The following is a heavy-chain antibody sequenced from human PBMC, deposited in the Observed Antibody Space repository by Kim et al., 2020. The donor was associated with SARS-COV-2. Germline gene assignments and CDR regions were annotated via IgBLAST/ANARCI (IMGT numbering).Heavy chain of an antibody. CDR3: ASQVANGWYWYY. Sequence: ASVKVSCKASGYTFTSDAMNWVRQAPGQGLEWMGWINTNTGNPTYAQGLTGRFVFSLDTSGSTAYLQISSLKAEDTAVYYCASQVANGWYWYYWGQGTLSPSPQ. J-gene: IGHJ4*02. V-gene: IGHV7-4-1*02. CDR2: INTNTGNP. D-gene: IGHD6-19*01. CDR1: GYTFTSDA.